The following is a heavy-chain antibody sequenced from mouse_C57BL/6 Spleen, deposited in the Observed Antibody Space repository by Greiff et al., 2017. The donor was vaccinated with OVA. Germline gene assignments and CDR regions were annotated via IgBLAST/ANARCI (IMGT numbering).Heavy chain of an antibody. CDR1: GYTFTDYE. Sequence: QVQLQQSGAELVRPGASVTLSCKASGYTFTDYEMHWVKQTPVPGLEWIGAIDPETGGTAYNQKFKGKAILTADKSSSTAYMELRSLTSEDSAVYYCTRRGYSNYDAMDYWGQGTSVTVSS. D-gene: IGHD2-5*01. J-gene: IGHJ4*01. CDR3: TRRGYSNYDAMDY. V-gene: IGHV1-15*01. CDR2: IDPETGGT.